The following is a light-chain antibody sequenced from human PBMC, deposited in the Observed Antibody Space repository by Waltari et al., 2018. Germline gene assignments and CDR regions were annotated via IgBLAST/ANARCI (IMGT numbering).Light chain of an antibody. V-gene: IGKV3-11*01. CDR3: QQRFALFT. CDR1: QYVSTY. Sequence: EIVLTQSPATLSLSPGERATLSCRASQYVSTYLAWYQQKPGQAPKRLIYDASNRATGIPARFSGSGSGTDFPRTISSLEPEDFAVYYCQQRFALFTFGPGTKVDIK. CDR2: DAS. J-gene: IGKJ3*01.